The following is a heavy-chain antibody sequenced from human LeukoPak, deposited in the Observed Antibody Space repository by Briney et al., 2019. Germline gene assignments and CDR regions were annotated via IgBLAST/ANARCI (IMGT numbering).Heavy chain of an antibody. Sequence: SETLSLTCTVSGGSISSGSYYWSWIRQPAGKGLEWIGRIYTSGSTNYNPSLKSRVTISVDTSKNQFSLKLSSVTAADTAVYYCAISIAAADYFDYWGQGTLVTVSS. CDR2: IYTSGST. D-gene: IGHD6-13*01. CDR3: AISIAAADYFDY. CDR1: GGSISSGSYY. V-gene: IGHV4-61*02. J-gene: IGHJ4*02.